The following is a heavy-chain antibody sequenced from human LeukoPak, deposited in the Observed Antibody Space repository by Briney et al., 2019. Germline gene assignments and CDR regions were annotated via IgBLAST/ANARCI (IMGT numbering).Heavy chain of an antibody. CDR1: GFTFSSYS. D-gene: IGHD3-22*01. CDR2: ISSSSSTI. CDR3: ARDVGITMIVVAPFDY. Sequence: PGGFLRLSCAASGFTFSSYSMNWVRQAPGKGLEWVSYISSSSSTIYYADSVKGRFTISRDNAKNSLYLQMNSLRAEDTAVYYCARDVGITMIVVAPFDYWGQGTLVTVSS. J-gene: IGHJ4*02. V-gene: IGHV3-48*04.